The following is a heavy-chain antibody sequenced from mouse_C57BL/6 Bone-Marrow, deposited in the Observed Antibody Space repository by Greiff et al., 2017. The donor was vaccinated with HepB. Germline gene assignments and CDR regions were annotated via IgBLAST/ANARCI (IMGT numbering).Heavy chain of an antibody. V-gene: IGHV6-6*01. D-gene: IGHD1-1*01. Sequence: EVKVEESGGGLVQPGGSMKLSCAASGFTFSDAWMDWVRQSPEKGLEWVAEIRNKANNHATYYAESVKGRFTISRDDSKSSVYLQMNSLRAEDTGIYYCTRDTTVVATKWYFDVWGTGTTVTVSS. J-gene: IGHJ1*03. CDR3: TRDTTVVATKWYFDV. CDR2: IRNKANNHAT. CDR1: GFTFSDAW.